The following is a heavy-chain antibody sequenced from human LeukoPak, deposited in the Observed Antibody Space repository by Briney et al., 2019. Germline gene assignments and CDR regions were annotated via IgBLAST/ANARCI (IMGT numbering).Heavy chain of an antibody. D-gene: IGHD2-2*02. V-gene: IGHV4-34*01. CDR3: ARGFRSNDCSSTSCYTNWFDP. J-gene: IGHJ5*02. CDR2: INHSGST. Sequence: SETLSLTCAVYGGSFSGYYWSWICQPPGKGLEWIGEINHSGSTNYNPSLKSRVTISVDTFKNQFSLKLSSVTAADTAVYYCARGFRSNDCSSTSCYTNWFDPWGQGTLVTVSS. CDR1: GGSFSGYY.